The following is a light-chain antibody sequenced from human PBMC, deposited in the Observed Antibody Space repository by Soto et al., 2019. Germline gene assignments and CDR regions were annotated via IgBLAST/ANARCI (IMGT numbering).Light chain of an antibody. J-gene: IGLJ1*01. CDR1: SSDVGRYDY. Sequence: QSALTKLRSVSGSLGQSVTISCTGTSSDVGRYDYVSWYQQHPGKAPKTIIYDVSELPSWVPDRFSGSKFGNTASLTISGLQAEDEADYSCCSFAGSYTYVFGTWSKLTVL. CDR3: CSFAGSYTYV. CDR2: DVS. V-gene: IGLV2-11*01.